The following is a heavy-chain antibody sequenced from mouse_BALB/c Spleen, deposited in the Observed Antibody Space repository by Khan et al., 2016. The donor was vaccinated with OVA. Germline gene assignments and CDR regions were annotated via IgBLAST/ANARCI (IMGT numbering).Heavy chain of an antibody. CDR2: ISSTGST. CDR1: GYSITSEYA. Sequence: EVELVESGPGLVKPSQSLSLTCTVTGYSITSEYAWNWIRQFPGNKLEWMGYISSTGSTSCNPSLKSRISITRDTSKNQFFLQLKSVTTEDTATYYCARSLYYSDGYALDFWGRGTSVPVSS. V-gene: IGHV3-2*02. J-gene: IGHJ4*01. CDR3: ARSLYYSDGYALDF. D-gene: IGHD2-12*01.